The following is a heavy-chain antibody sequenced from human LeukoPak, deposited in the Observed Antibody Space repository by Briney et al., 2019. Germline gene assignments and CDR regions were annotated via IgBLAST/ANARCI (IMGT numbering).Heavy chain of an antibody. Sequence: GGSLRLSCPASGFTFGSYAMSWVRQAPGEGLEWVSGISWNSGSIGYADSVKGRFTISRDNAKNSLYLQMNSLRAEDTALYYCAKAIGYCSGGSCHIDYWGQGTLVTVSS. D-gene: IGHD2-15*01. V-gene: IGHV3-9*01. CDR3: AKAIGYCSGGSCHIDY. CDR2: ISWNSGSI. J-gene: IGHJ4*02. CDR1: GFTFGSYA.